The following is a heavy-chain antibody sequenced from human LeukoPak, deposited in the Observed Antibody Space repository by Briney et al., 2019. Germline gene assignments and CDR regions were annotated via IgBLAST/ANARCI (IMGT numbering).Heavy chain of an antibody. D-gene: IGHD6-6*01. CDR3: ARDSLTLSIAARPQYAFDI. CDR2: MNPNSGNT. J-gene: IGHJ3*02. Sequence: ASVKVSCKASGYTFTSYDINWVRQATGQGLEWMGWMNPNSGNTGYAQKFQGRVTITRNTSISTAYMELSRLRSDDTAVYYCARDSLTLSIAARPQYAFDIWGQGTMVTVSS. V-gene: IGHV1-8*03. CDR1: GYTFTSYD.